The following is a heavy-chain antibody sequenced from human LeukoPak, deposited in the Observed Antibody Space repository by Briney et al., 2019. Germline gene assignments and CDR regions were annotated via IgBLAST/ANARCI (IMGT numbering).Heavy chain of an antibody. CDR1: GFTFSSYG. CDR3: TRSYYYGSGSYYNGGTVDY. Sequence: PGGSLRLSCAASGFTFSSYGMHWVRQAPGKGLEWVAVIWYDGRNKYYADSVKGRFTISRDNSKNTLYLQMNSLRGEDTAVYYCTRSYYYGSGSYYNGGTVDYWGQGTLVTVSS. CDR2: IWYDGRNK. V-gene: IGHV3-33*01. J-gene: IGHJ4*02. D-gene: IGHD3-10*01.